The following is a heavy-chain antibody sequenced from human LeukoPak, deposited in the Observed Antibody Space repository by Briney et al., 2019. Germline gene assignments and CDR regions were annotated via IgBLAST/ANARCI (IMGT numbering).Heavy chain of an antibody. Sequence: SGGSLRLSCAGSGFTFSTYVIHWVRQTPGKGLEWAALMSYDGNSMYYADSVKGRFTISRDNSKNTVYLQMDSLRPEDTAVYYCARIIISTKYYSGLDVWGQGTTVTVSS. V-gene: IGHV3-30*03. CDR2: MSYDGNSM. CDR1: GFTFSTYV. CDR3: ARIIISTKYYSGLDV. D-gene: IGHD3-3*02. J-gene: IGHJ6*02.